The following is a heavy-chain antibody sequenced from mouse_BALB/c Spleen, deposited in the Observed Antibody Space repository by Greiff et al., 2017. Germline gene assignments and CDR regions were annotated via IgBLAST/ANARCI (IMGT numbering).Heavy chain of an antibody. J-gene: IGHJ4*01. D-gene: IGHD1-1*01. CDR3: ARPVVDYCSSSMDY. Sequence: EVKLMESGGDLVKPGGSLKLSCAASGFTFSSYGMSWVRQTPDKRLEWVATISSGGSYTFYPDSVKGRFTISRDNAKNTLYLQMSSLKSEDTAMYYCARPVVDYCSSSMDYWGQGASVTVSA. CDR2: ISSGGSYT. V-gene: IGHV5-6*01. CDR1: GFTFSSYG.